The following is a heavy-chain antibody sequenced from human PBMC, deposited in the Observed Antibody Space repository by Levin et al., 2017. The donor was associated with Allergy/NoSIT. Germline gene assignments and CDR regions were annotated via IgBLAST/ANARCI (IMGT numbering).Heavy chain of an antibody. CDR2: MNPNSGGT. CDR1: GYTFTGYY. J-gene: IGHJ4*02. Sequence: ASVKVSCKASGYTFTGYYMHWVRQAPGQGLEWMGWMNPNSGGTNYAQKFQGRVTMTRDTSISTAYMELSRLRSDDTAVYYCASRWIGESQGHFDYWGQGTLVTVSS. D-gene: IGHD3-10*01. CDR3: ASRWIGESQGHFDY. V-gene: IGHV1-2*02.